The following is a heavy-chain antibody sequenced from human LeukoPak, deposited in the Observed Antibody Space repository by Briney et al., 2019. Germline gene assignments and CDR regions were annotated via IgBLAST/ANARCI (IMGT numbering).Heavy chain of an antibody. Sequence: SETLSLTCAVYGGSFSGYYWSWIRQPPGKGLEWIGEINHSGSTNYNPSLKSRVTISVDTSKNQFSLKLSSVTAADTAVYYCAREKPRWYFDLWGRGTLVTVSS. CDR2: INHSGST. CDR3: AREKPRWYFDL. J-gene: IGHJ2*01. V-gene: IGHV4-34*01. D-gene: IGHD1-14*01. CDR1: GGSFSGYY.